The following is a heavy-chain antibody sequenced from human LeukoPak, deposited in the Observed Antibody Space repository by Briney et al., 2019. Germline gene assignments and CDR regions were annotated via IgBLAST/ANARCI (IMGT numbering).Heavy chain of an antibody. D-gene: IGHD3-22*01. V-gene: IGHV3-30*18. CDR2: ISYDGSNK. CDR1: GFTFSNYA. J-gene: IGHJ4*02. CDR3: AKYYSDSSGYYITPPARAPDY. Sequence: GGSLRLSCAASGFTFSNYAMQWVRQAPGKGLEWVAVISYDGSNKYYVDSVKGRFTISRDNSKNTLYLQMNSLRVEDTAVYYCAKYYSDSSGYYITPPARAPDYWGQGTLVTVSS.